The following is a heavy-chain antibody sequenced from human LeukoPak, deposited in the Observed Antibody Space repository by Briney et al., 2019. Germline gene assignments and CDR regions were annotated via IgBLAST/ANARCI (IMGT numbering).Heavy chain of an antibody. CDR2: IKQDGSEK. V-gene: IGHV3-7*03. CDR1: GFTFSSYW. CDR3: AKDRRGYYDPEGAFDI. D-gene: IGHD3-22*01. Sequence: GGSLRLSCAASGFTFSSYWMSWVRQAPGKGLEWVANIKQDGSEKYYVDSVKGRFTISRDNAKNTLYLQMNSLRAEDTAVYYCAKDRRGYYDPEGAFDIWGQGTMVTVSS. J-gene: IGHJ3*02.